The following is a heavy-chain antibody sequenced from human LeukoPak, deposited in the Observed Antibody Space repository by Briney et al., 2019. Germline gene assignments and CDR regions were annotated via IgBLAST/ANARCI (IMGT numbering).Heavy chain of an antibody. V-gene: IGHV1-46*01. CDR2: INPSGGST. CDR3: ARAQRWLQPFDY. D-gene: IGHD5-24*01. J-gene: IGHJ4*02. Sequence: GASVKVSCKASGYTFTSYYTHWVRQAPAQGLEWMGIINPSGGSTSYAQKFQGRVTMTRDTSTSTVYMELSSLRSEDTAVYYCARAQRWLQPFDYWGQGTLVTVSS. CDR1: GYTFTSYY.